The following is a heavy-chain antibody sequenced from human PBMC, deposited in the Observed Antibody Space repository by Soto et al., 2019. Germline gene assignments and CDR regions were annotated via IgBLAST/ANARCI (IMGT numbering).Heavy chain of an antibody. CDR3: ARYTSSSNGDYYYYGMDV. CDR2: IYYSGST. CDR1: GGSISSYY. J-gene: IGHJ6*02. Sequence: SETLSLTCTVSGGSISSYYWSWIRQPPGKGLEWIGYIYYSGSTNYNPSLKSRVTISVDTSKNQFSLKLSSVTAADTAVYYCARYTSSSNGDYYYYGMDVWGQGTTVTVSS. V-gene: IGHV4-59*01. D-gene: IGHD6-6*01.